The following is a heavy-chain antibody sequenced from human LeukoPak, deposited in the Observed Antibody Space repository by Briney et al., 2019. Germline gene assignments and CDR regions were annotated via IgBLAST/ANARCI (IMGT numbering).Heavy chain of an antibody. J-gene: IGHJ3*02. CDR3: ARVSLGAFDI. D-gene: IGHD2/OR15-2a*01. Sequence: SQTLSLTCTVSGGSISSGSYYWGWIRQPPGKGLEWIGSIYYSGSTYYNPSLKSRVTISVDTSKNQFSLKLSSVTAADTAVYYCARVSLGAFDIWGQGTMVTVSS. CDR1: GGSISSGSYY. V-gene: IGHV4-39*07. CDR2: IYYSGST.